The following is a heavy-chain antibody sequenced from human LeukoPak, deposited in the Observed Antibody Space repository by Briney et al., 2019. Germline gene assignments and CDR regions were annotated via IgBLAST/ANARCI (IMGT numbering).Heavy chain of an antibody. Sequence: GASVKVSCKASGYTFTSYGISWVRQAPGQGLEWMGWISAYNGNTNYAQKLQGRVTMTTDTSTSTAYMELRSLRSDDTAVYYCARESRPLYYYYGMDVWGQGTTVTASS. CDR2: ISAYNGNT. V-gene: IGHV1-18*01. J-gene: IGHJ6*02. CDR3: ARESRPLYYYYGMDV. CDR1: GYTFTSYG.